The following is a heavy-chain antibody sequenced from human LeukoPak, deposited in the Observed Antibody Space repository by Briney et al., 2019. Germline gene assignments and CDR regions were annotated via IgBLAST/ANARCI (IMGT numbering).Heavy chain of an antibody. Sequence: ASVKVSCKASGYTFTSYGISWVRQAPGQGLERMGWISAYNGNTNYAQKLQGRVTMTTDTSTSTAYMELRSLRSDDTAVYYCARGPSSSGWGAPDYWFDPWGQGTLVTVSS. D-gene: IGHD6-19*01. CDR3: ARGPSSSGWGAPDYWFDP. CDR1: GYTFTSYG. V-gene: IGHV1-18*01. J-gene: IGHJ5*02. CDR2: ISAYNGNT.